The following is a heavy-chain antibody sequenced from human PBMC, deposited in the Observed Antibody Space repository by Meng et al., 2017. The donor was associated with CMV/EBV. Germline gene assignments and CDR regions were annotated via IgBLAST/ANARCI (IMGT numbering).Heavy chain of an antibody. CDR3: ARVYCSGGSCYGNWFDP. J-gene: IGHJ5*02. V-gene: IGHV4-30-4*08. D-gene: IGHD2-15*01. CDR2: IYYSGST. CDR1: GGSISSGDYY. Sequence: GQRRESGPGLVKPSQTLSLPCTVSGGSISSGDYYWRWIRQPPGKGLEWIGYIYYSGSTYYNPSLKSRVTISVDTSKNQFSLKLSSVTAADTAVYYCARVYCSGGSCYGNWFDPWGQGTLVTVSS.